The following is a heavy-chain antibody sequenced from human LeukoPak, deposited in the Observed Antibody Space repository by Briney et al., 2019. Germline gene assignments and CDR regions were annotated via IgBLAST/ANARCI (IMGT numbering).Heavy chain of an antibody. CDR3: ARAGRGAGGDYFDY. J-gene: IGHJ4*02. Sequence: GGSLRLSCAASGFTFDDYGMSWVRQAPGKGLEWVSGINWNGGSTGYADSVKGRFTISRDNAKNSLYLQMNSLRAEDTALHHCARAGRGAGGDYFDYWGRGTLVTVSS. CDR2: INWNGGST. V-gene: IGHV3-20*01. D-gene: IGHD3-10*01. CDR1: GFTFDDYG.